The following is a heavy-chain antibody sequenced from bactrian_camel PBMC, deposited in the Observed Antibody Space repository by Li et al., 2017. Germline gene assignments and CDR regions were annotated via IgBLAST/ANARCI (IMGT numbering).Heavy chain of an antibody. J-gene: IGHJ4*01. V-gene: IGHV3S55*01. CDR2: IAGGGNP. CDR3: AADRYGGSWNLGTLCVKTEQKHNY. CDR1: GYTYATYC. D-gene: IGHD6*01. Sequence: QLVESGGGSVQAGGSLRLSCVASGYTYATYCMGWFRQSPEKEREGIASIAGGGNPAYVEAVKGRFTISKDNAHNTLILQMNNLKPEDTAMYYCAADRYGGSWNLGTLCVKTEQKHNYWGQGTQVTVS.